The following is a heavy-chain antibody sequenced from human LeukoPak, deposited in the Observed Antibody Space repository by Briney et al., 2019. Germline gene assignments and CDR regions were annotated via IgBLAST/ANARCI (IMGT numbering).Heavy chain of an antibody. CDR3: ARHPLRGGFDY. V-gene: IGHV4-59*08. J-gene: IGHJ4*02. CDR2: IFDSGDT. Sequence: LETLSLTCTVSGGSISNYYWSWIRQPPGKGLEWIAYIFDSGDTRYNPSLKSRVTISVDTSKNQFSLKLNSVTAADTAVYYCARHPLRGGFDYWGQGTLVTVSS. CDR1: GGSISNYY.